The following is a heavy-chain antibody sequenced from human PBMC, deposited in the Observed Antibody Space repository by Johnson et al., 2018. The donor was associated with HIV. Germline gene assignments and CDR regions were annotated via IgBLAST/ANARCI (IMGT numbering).Heavy chain of an antibody. CDR3: ARDQDSSGYYYLI. CDR1: GFTFNNYW. J-gene: IGHJ4*03. D-gene: IGHD3-22*01. CDR2: IKQDGSEK. V-gene: IGHV3-7*01. Sequence: VQLVESGGDLVQPGGSLRLSCAASGFTFNNYWMSWVRQAPGKGLEWVANIKQDGSEKYYVDSVKGRFTISRDNAKNSLYLQMNSLRAEDTAVYYCARDQDSSGYYYLIWGQGTLVTVSS.